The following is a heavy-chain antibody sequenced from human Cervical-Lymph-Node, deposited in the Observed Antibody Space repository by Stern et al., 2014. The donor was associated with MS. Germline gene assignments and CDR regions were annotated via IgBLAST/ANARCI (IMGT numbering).Heavy chain of an antibody. D-gene: IGHD2-2*01. J-gene: IGHJ6*02. CDR3: AGGYCRSSSCYYGLDV. CDR1: GFTFSNYA. Sequence: QVKLVESGGGVVQPGRSLRLSCAASGFTFSNYAMNCVRQAPGKGLAWVALISYDGINTYYADSVKDRFSISRDNSKNTLYLQMNSLRAEDSAVYSCAGGYCRSSSCYYGLDVWGQGTTVTVSS. CDR2: ISYDGINT. V-gene: IGHV3-30-3*01.